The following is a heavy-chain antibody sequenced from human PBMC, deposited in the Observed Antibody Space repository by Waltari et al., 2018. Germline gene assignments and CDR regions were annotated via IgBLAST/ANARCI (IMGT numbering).Heavy chain of an antibody. CDR1: GLTVRSHY. CDR3: AGTPLGDYAVVDY. Sequence: EVQLVESGGGLIQPGRSLRLSCAASGLTVRSHYMSWLRQAPGKGLEWVSVIYTGGSTYYADSVKGRFTISRDNSENMLYLQMNSLRAEDTAVYYCAGTPLGDYAVVDYWGQGTLVTVSS. J-gene: IGHJ4*02. CDR2: IYTGGST. D-gene: IGHD4-17*01. V-gene: IGHV3-53*01.